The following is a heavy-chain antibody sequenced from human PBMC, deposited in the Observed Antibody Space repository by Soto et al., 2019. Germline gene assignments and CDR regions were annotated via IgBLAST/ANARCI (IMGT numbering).Heavy chain of an antibody. Sequence: LRLSCAASGFTFSSYSMNWVRQAPGKGLEWVSSISRSAGNTYYADSVKGRFTISRDNAKNSMYLQMNSLRAEDTAVYYCARDQVPGLDAFDIWGQGTMVTVSS. V-gene: IGHV3-21*01. CDR2: ISRSAGNT. CDR3: ARDQVPGLDAFDI. J-gene: IGHJ3*02. CDR1: GFTFSSYS.